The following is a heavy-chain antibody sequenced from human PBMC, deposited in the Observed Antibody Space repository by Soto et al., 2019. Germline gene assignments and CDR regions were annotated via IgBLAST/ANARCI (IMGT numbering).Heavy chain of an antibody. CDR2: ISYDGSNK. Sequence: GGSLRLSCAASGFTFSSYAMHWVRQAPGKGLEWVAVISYDGSNKYYADSVKGRFTISRDNSKNTLYLQMNSLRAEDTAVYYCARDQAPASGWYRKFFDYWGQGTLVTVSS. CDR1: GFTFSSYA. V-gene: IGHV3-30-3*01. CDR3: ARDQAPASGWYRKFFDY. D-gene: IGHD6-19*01. J-gene: IGHJ4*02.